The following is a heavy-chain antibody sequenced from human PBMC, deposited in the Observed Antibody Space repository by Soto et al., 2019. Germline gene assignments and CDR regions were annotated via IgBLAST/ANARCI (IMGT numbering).Heavy chain of an antibody. CDR1: GRSISSTTYY. Sequence: SETLSLTCTVSGRSISSTTYYWGWIRQSPGKRLEWIGNIYYSGSTYYNPSLKGRVTISVDTSKNQFSLKLSSVTAADTAVYYCATDYGDYYFDAWGQGTLVTVS. CDR3: ATDYGDYYFDA. V-gene: IGHV4-39*01. J-gene: IGHJ4*02. D-gene: IGHD4-17*01. CDR2: IYYSGST.